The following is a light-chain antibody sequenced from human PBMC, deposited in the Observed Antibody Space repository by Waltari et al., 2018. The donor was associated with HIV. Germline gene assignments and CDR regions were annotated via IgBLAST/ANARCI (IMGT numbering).Light chain of an antibody. Sequence: QSVLTQPPSASGPPGQRVTISCSGSSSNIGSYYVYWYQQLPGTAPKLLIYRNNQRPSGVPDRFSGSKSGTSASLAISGLLSEDEADYYCAAWTDSLSGVVFGGGTKLSVL. CDR3: AAWTDSLSGVV. V-gene: IGLV1-47*01. CDR2: RNN. J-gene: IGLJ2*01. CDR1: SSNIGSYY.